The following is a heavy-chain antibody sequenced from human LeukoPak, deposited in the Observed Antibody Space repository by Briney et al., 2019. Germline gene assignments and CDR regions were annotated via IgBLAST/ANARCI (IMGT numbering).Heavy chain of an antibody. D-gene: IGHD2-15*01. V-gene: IGHV3-11*04. J-gene: IGHJ4*02. CDR3: ARDQDYCSGGSCYSSFDFRAAGY. CDR1: GFTFSDYY. Sequence: GGSLRLSCAASGFTFSDYYMSWIRQAPGKGLEWVSYISSSGSTIYYADSVKGRFTISRDNAKNSLYLQMNSPRAEDTAVYYCARDQDYCSGGSCYSSFDFRAAGYWGQGTLVTVSS. CDR2: ISSSGSTI.